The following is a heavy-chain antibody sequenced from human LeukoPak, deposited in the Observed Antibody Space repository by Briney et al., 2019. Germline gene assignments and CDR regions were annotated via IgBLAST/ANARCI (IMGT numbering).Heavy chain of an antibody. CDR1: GYTFTSYG. D-gene: IGHD3-9*01. J-gene: IGHJ5*02. CDR2: ISAYNGNT. CDR3: ARDPMTYYDILTGSDNWFDP. V-gene: IGHV1-18*01. Sequence: ASVKVSCKASGYTFTSYGISWVRQAPGQGLEWMGWISAYNGNTNYAQKLQGRVTMTTDTSTSTAYMELRSLRSDDTAVYYCARDPMTYYDILTGSDNWFDPRGQGTLVTVSS.